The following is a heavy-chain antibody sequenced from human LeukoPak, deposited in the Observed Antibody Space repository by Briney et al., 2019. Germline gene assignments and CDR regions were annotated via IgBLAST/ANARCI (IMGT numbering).Heavy chain of an antibody. V-gene: IGHV4-34*01. D-gene: IGHD3-10*01. CDR2: INHSGST. J-gene: IGHJ4*02. CDR1: GGSFSGYY. CDR3: ARGRVTMVRGVIFDY. Sequence: SETLSFTCAVYGGSFSGYYWSWIRQPPGKGLEWIGEINHSGSTNYNPSLKSRVTISVDTSKNQFSLKLSSVTAADTAVYYCARGRVTMVRGVIFDYWGQGTLVTVFS.